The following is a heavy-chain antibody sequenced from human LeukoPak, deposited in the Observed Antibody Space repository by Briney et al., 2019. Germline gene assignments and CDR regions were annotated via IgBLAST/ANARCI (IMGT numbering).Heavy chain of an antibody. D-gene: IGHD5-24*01. CDR2: NSTYNGNT. V-gene: IGHV1-18*01. J-gene: IGHJ4*02. CDR1: GYTFTTYG. CDR3: ARLGRDGYILDY. Sequence: GASVKVSCRSSGYTFTTYGITWVRQAPGQGLEWMGWNSTYNGNTNYAQKLQGRVTMTTDTSTSTAYMELRSLRSDDTAVYYCARLGRDGYILDYWGQGTLVTVSS.